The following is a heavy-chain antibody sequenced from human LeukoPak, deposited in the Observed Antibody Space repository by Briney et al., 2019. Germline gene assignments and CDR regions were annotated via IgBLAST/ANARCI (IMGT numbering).Heavy chain of an antibody. CDR1: GFTFSDYY. D-gene: IGHD3-10*01. V-gene: IGHV3-11*01. Sequence: PGGSLRLSCAASGFTFSDYYMSWIRQAPGKGLEWVSYISSSGSTIYYADSVKGRFTISGDNSKNTLYLQMNSLRAEDTAVYYCAKDPGDYYGSGTYVYWGQGTLVTVSS. J-gene: IGHJ4*02. CDR3: AKDPGDYYGSGTYVY. CDR2: ISSSGSTI.